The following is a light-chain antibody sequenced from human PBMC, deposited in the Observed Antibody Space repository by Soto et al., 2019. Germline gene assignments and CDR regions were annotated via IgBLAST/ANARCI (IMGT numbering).Light chain of an antibody. V-gene: IGKV3-20*01. Sequence: EIVLTQSQGTLSLSPGVRATLSCRAGQSVSSTFLAWYKQKRGQAPRLLIYDASTRATGIPARFSGSVSGTDFRLIFSRLEPEDFAVYYCQHYSSSPTTLTVGGEPEVEIK. CDR2: DAS. CDR3: QHYSSSPTTLT. J-gene: IGKJ4*01. CDR1: QSVSSTF.